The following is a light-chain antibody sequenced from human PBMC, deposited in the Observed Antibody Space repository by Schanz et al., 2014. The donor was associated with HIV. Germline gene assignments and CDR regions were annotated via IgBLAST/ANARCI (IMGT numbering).Light chain of an antibody. V-gene: IGLV2-14*02. Sequence: QSALTQPASVSGSPGQSITISCTGTSSDVGSYSLVSWYQQHPGKAPKLMIYEVSKRPSGVSNRFSGSKSGNTASMTISGLQAADEADYYCSSYTSISTPIYVFGTGTKLTVL. J-gene: IGLJ1*01. CDR1: SSDVGSYSL. CDR2: EVS. CDR3: SSYTSISTPIYV.